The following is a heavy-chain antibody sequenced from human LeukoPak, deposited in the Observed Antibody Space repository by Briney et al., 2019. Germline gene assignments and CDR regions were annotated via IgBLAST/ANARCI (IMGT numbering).Heavy chain of an antibody. CDR2: ISSNGGST. D-gene: IGHD3-10*01. CDR3: VKDFSHTMVRGDVDP. J-gene: IGHJ5*02. V-gene: IGHV3-64D*06. Sequence: QPGGSLRLSCSASGFTFSSYAMHWVRQAPGKGLEYVSAISSNGGSTYYADSVKGRFTISRDNSKNTLYLQMSSLRAEDTAVYYCVKDFSHTMVRGDVDPWGQATLVTVSS. CDR1: GFTFSSYA.